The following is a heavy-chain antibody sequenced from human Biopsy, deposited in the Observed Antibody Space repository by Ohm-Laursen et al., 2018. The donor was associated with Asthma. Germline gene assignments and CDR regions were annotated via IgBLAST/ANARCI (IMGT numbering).Heavy chain of an antibody. J-gene: IGHJ6*02. V-gene: IGHV3-30*04. Sequence: SSLGLSCAASGFTFDNYTMHWVRQAPGKGLEWVTIISYDGRNTYYADSVEGRFTISRDNSKNTLFLQLSSLRPEDTAVYYCARGGLHYYEYYGMDVWGQGTTVTVSS. D-gene: IGHD2-21*02. CDR3: ARGGLHYYEYYGMDV. CDR2: ISYDGRNT. CDR1: GFTFDNYT.